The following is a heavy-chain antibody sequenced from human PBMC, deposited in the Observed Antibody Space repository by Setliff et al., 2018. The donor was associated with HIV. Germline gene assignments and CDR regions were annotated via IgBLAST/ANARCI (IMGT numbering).Heavy chain of an antibody. CDR2: INPTTGGT. CDR3: ARDHSGSLFDY. Sequence: VASVKVSCKASGYTFSDYSMHWVRQAPGQGLEWMGWINPTTGGTNYAQKFHDRVTMTRDSSNTTVYMEMSSLTSDDTAIYYCARDHSGSLFDYWGQGTLVTVS. V-gene: IGHV1-2*02. J-gene: IGHJ4*02. D-gene: IGHD3-10*01. CDR1: GYTFSDYS.